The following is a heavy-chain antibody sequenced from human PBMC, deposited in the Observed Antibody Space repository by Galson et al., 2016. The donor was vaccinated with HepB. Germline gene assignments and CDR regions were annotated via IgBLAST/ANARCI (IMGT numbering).Heavy chain of an antibody. CDR2: TYYRSKWYY. J-gene: IGHJ4*02. CDR3: VRAVTGYYDY. V-gene: IGHV6-1*01. D-gene: IGHD6-19*01. Sequence: CAISGDSVSSNGAAWNWIRRSPSRGLEWLGRTYYRSKWYYDYALSVKSRITINPDPSKNQFPLQLNSVTPEDTAVYYCVRAVTGYYDYWGQGTLVTVSS. CDR1: GDSVSSNGAA.